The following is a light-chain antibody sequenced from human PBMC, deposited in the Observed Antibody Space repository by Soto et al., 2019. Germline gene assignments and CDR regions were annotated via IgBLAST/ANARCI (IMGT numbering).Light chain of an antibody. CDR2: CAS. CDR3: QQYDNSPIT. V-gene: IGKV3-20*01. Sequence: ETVVTQSQGRVSLSQGERASRSCWASLSISSSFLAWYQQKPGQAPRLLIYCASSRATGIPDRFSGTGSETDFTLTISRLEPEDFSVYYCQQYDNSPITFGQGTRLEVK. CDR1: LSISSSF. J-gene: IGKJ5*01.